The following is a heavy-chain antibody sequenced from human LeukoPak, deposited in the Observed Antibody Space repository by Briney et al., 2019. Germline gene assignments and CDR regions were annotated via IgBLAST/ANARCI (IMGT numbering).Heavy chain of an antibody. Sequence: GTSLRLSCATSGFTFSHYGMHWVRQAPGKGLEWVAEIWSDGSNRYYGDPVKGRFTISRDNFQRTVYLQMNSLRAEDTAVYCCAKDAQRGFDYSNSLDNWGQGTLVTVSS. V-gene: IGHV3-33*06. D-gene: IGHD4-11*01. CDR2: IWSDGSNR. J-gene: IGHJ4*02. CDR3: AKDAQRGFDYSNSLDN. CDR1: GFTFSHYG.